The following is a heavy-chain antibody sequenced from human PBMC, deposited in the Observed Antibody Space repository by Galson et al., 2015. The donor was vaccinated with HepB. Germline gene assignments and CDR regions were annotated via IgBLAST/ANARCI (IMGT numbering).Heavy chain of an antibody. J-gene: IGHJ6*03. CDR1: GDSVSSNSAA. V-gene: IGHV6-1*01. Sequence: CAISGDSVSSNSAAWNWIRQSPSRGLEWLGRTYYRSKWYNDYAVSVKSRITINPDTSKNQFSLQLNSVTPEDTAVYYCARALKVYGSGSYYNDYYYYMDVWGKGTTVTVSS. D-gene: IGHD3-10*01. CDR3: ARALKVYGSGSYYNDYYYYMDV. CDR2: TYYRSKWYN.